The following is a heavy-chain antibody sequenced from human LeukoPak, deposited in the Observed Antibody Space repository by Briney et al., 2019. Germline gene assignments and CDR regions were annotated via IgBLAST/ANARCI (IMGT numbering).Heavy chain of an antibody. D-gene: IGHD4-17*01. CDR2: ISGSGGST. CDR1: GFTFSSYA. J-gene: IGHJ4*02. Sequence: GGSPRLSCAASGFTFSSYAMSWVRQAPGKGLEWVSAISGSGGSTYYADSVKGRFTISRDNSKNTLYLQMSSLRAEDTAVYYCAKDPYGDYVYYFDYWGQGTLVTVSS. V-gene: IGHV3-23*01. CDR3: AKDPYGDYVYYFDY.